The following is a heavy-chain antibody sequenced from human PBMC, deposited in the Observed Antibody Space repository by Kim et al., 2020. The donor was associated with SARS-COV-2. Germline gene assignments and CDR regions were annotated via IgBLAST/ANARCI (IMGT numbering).Heavy chain of an antibody. CDR2: IRQDGSEK. CDR1: EFTFSNYW. V-gene: IGHV3-7*01. D-gene: IGHD6-19*01. CDR3: ARGRRLDSSGWYRPYYFDY. Sequence: GGSLRLSCAASEFTFSNYWMSWVRQAPGKGLEWVANIRQDGSEKYFVESVKGRFTISRDNAKNSLYLQMNSLRVEDMAVYYCARGRRLDSSGWYRPYYFDYWGQGTLVTVSS. J-gene: IGHJ4*02.